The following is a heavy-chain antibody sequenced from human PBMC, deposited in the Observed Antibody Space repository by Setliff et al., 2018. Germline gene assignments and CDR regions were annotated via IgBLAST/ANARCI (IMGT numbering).Heavy chain of an antibody. CDR1: GDTSTTYA. J-gene: IGHJ4*02. Sequence: ASVKVSCKASGDTSTTYAIHWVRQAPGQGLEWMGWINAGNGNIRYSQNFQGRVTITRDTSASTAYMELSSLTSEDTAIYYCARGDVYSGSYYRFDYWGQGTPVTVSS. CDR3: ARGDVYSGSYYRFDY. CDR2: INAGNGNI. V-gene: IGHV1-3*01. D-gene: IGHD1-26*01.